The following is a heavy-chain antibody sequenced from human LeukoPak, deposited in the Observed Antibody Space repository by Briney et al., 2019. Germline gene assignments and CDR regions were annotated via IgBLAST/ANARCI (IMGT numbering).Heavy chain of an antibody. CDR1: GFTFSSYA. D-gene: IGHD2-2*01. CDR2: ISGSGGST. V-gene: IGHV3-23*01. J-gene: IGHJ6*03. CDR3: AKGGIVVVPAAMNAAPKPLGDKPDYYYMDV. Sequence: GGSLRLSCAASGFTFSSYAMSWVRQAPGKGLEWVSAISGSGGSTYYADSVKGRFTISRDNSKNTLYLQMNSLRAEDTAVYYCAKGGIVVVPAAMNAAPKPLGDKPDYYYMDVWGKGTTVTVSS.